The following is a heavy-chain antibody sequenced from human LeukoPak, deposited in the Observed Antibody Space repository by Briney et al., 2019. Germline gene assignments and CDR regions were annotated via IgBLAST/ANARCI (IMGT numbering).Heavy chain of an antibody. V-gene: IGHV1-69*02. CDR1: GGTFSSYT. D-gene: IGHD5-12*01. CDR2: IIPILGIA. J-gene: IGHJ4*02. Sequence: SVKVSCKASGGTFSSYTISWVRQAPGQGLEWRVRIIPILGIANYAQKFQGRVTITADKSTSTAYMELSSLRSEDTAVYYCAISIVATILDYWGQGTLVTVSS. CDR3: AISIVATILDY.